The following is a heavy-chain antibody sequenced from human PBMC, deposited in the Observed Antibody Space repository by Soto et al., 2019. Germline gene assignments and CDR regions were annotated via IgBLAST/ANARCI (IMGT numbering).Heavy chain of an antibody. Sequence: QVQLVQSGAEVKKPGASVKVSCKASGYTFTSYAMHWVRQAPGQRLEWMGWINAGNGNTKYSQKFQGRVTITRDTSASKAYMVLSSLRSEDTAVYYCARRQQLDYYYYYCMDVWGQGTTVTVSS. V-gene: IGHV1-3*01. J-gene: IGHJ6*02. CDR2: INAGNGNT. D-gene: IGHD6-6*01. CDR1: GYTFTSYA. CDR3: ARRQQLDYYYYYCMDV.